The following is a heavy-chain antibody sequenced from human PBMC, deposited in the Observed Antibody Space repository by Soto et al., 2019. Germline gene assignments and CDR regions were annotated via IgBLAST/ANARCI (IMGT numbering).Heavy chain of an antibody. J-gene: IGHJ4*02. CDR1: GGSISSGGYY. V-gene: IGHV4-31*03. CDR2: IYYSGST. CDR3: ARVNYGDYFFDY. Sequence: SETLSLTCTVSGGSISSGGYYWSWIRQHPGKGLEWIGYIYYSGSTYYNPSLKSRVTISVDTSKNQFSLKLSSVTAADTAVYYCARVNYGDYFFDYWGQGTLVTVSS. D-gene: IGHD4-17*01.